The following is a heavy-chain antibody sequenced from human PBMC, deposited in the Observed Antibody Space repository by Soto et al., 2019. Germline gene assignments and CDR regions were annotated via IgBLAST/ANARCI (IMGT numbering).Heavy chain of an antibody. CDR1: GYTFTSYY. Sequence: QVQLVQSGAEVKKPGASVKVSCKASGYTFTSYYMHWVRQAPGQGLEWMGIINPSGGSTSYAQKFQGRVTMIRDRSTSTLYMELSSLRSEDTAVYYCARSIAAAGTANGAFDIWGQGTMVTVSS. CDR2: INPSGGST. J-gene: IGHJ3*02. CDR3: ARSIAAAGTANGAFDI. V-gene: IGHV1-46*01. D-gene: IGHD6-13*01.